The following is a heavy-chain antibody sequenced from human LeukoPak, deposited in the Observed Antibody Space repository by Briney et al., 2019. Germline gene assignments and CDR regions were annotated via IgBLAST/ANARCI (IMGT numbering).Heavy chain of an antibody. V-gene: IGHV1-46*01. CDR3: ARARPGGYNPQINALDV. J-gene: IGHJ3*01. CDR2: INPSGGST. D-gene: IGHD5-24*01. CDR1: GYTFTSYY. Sequence: GASVKVSCKASGYTFTSYYMHWVRQAPGQGLEWMGIINPSGGSTSYAQKFQGRVTMTRDMSTSTVYMELSSLRSEDTAVYYCARARPGGYNPQINALDVWGQGTMVTVSS.